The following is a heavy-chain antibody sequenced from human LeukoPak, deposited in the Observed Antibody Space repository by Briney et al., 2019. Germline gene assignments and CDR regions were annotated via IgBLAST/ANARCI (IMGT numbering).Heavy chain of an antibody. D-gene: IGHD1-7*01. CDR1: GGTFSSYA. CDR3: ARTDLELGDYDY. Sequence: SVKVSCKASGGTFSSYAISWVRQAPGQGLECMGGIIPIFGTANYAQKFQGRLTITTDESTSTAYMELSSLRSEDTAEYYCARTDLELGDYDYWGQGTLVTVSS. CDR2: IIPIFGTA. J-gene: IGHJ4*02. V-gene: IGHV1-69*05.